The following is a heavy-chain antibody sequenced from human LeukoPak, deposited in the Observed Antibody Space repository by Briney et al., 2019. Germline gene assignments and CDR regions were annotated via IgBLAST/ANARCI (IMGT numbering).Heavy chain of an antibody. CDR1: GFTFSSYA. D-gene: IGHD4-17*01. CDR2: ISGSGGST. V-gene: IGHV3-23*01. CDR3: AKGFDDGDYAATNFDY. J-gene: IGHJ4*02. Sequence: GGSLRLSCAASGFTFSSYAMSWVRQAPGKGLEWVSAISGSGGSTYYADSVKGRFTISRDNSKNTLYLQMNSLRAEDTAVYYCAKGFDDGDYAATNFDYWGQGTLVTVSS.